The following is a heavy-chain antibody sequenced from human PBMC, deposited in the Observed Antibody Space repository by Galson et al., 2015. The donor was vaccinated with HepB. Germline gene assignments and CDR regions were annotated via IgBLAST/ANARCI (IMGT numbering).Heavy chain of an antibody. CDR2: INHSGST. D-gene: IGHD3-22*01. Sequence: ETLSLTCAVYGGSFSGYYWSWIRQPPGKGLEWIGEINHSGSTNYNPSLKSRVTISVDTSKNQFSLKLSSATAADTAVYYCARLGPGYCSSGYYRSPKPGMDVWGQGTTVTVSS. J-gene: IGHJ6*02. CDR3: ARLGPGYCSSGYYRSPKPGMDV. V-gene: IGHV4-34*01. CDR1: GGSFSGYY.